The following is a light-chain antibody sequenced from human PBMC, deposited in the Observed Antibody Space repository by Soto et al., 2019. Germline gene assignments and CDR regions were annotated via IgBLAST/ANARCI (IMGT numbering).Light chain of an antibody. V-gene: IGKV4-1*01. Sequence: DIVMTQSPDSLAVSLGGRATINCKSSQNLLYSSNNKNYLAWYHQKPGQPPKLLIYWASTRESGVPDRFSGSGSGTDFTLTISSLQPEDFATYYCQQSYSSITFGQGTRLEIK. J-gene: IGKJ5*01. CDR3: QQSYSSIT. CDR1: QNLLYSSNNKNY. CDR2: WAS.